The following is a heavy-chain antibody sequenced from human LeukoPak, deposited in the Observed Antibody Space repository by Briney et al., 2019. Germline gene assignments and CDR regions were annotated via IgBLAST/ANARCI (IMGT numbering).Heavy chain of an antibody. CDR3: ARKNGLDY. CDR1: GFTFSTYW. V-gene: IGHV3-7*01. D-gene: IGHD1-1*01. J-gene: IGHJ4*02. Sequence: GGSLRLSCAVSGFTFSTYWMNWVRQAPGKGLEWVANIKQDGSVIYYVDSVKGRFTISRDNARNSLYLQMNSLRAEDTAVYYCARKNGLDYWGQGTLVTVSS. CDR2: IKQDGSVI.